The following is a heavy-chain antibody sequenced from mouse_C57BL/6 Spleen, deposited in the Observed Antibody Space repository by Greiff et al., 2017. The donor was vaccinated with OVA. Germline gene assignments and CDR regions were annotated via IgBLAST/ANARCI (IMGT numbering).Heavy chain of an antibody. CDR3: AREDYYGSSYDWFAY. V-gene: IGHV5-4*01. J-gene: IGHJ3*01. Sequence: EVQVVESGGGLVKPGGSLKLSCAASGFTFSSYAMSWVRQTPEKRLEWVATISDGGSYTYYPDNVKGRFTISRVNAKNNLYLQMSHLKSEDTAMYYCAREDYYGSSYDWFAYWGQGTLVTVSA. CDR2: ISDGGSYT. CDR1: GFTFSSYA. D-gene: IGHD1-1*01.